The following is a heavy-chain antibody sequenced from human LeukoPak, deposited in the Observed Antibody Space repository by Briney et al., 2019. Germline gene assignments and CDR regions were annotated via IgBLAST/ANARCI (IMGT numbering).Heavy chain of an antibody. V-gene: IGHV1-2*02. CDR2: INPNSGGT. J-gene: IGHJ4*02. CDR1: GYTFTGYY. Sequence: ASVKVSCKASGYTFTGYYMHWVRQAPGQGLEWMGWINPNSGGTNYAQKFQGRVTMTRDTSISTAYMELRSLRSDDTAVYYCARRGHKLGPIKDYWGQGTLVTVSS. CDR3: ARRGHKLGPIKDY. D-gene: IGHD5-12*01.